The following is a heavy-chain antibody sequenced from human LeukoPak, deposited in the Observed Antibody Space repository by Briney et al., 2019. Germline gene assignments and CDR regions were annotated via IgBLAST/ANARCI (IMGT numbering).Heavy chain of an antibody. J-gene: IGHJ4*02. Sequence: SVKVSCKASGGTFSSYAISWVRQAPGQGLEWMGGIIPIFGTANYAQKFQGRVTITADESTSTAYMELSRLRSDDTAVYYCARGKELLWFGELGYWGQGTLVTVSS. D-gene: IGHD3-10*01. CDR3: ARGKELLWFGELGY. CDR2: IIPIFGTA. V-gene: IGHV1-69*13. CDR1: GGTFSSYA.